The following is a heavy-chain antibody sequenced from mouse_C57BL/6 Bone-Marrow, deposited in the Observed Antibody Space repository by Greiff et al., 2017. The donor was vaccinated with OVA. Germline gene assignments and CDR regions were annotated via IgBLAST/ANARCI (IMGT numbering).Heavy chain of an antibody. J-gene: IGHJ1*03. CDR1: GYTFTSYW. CDR2: IYPGSGST. Sequence: QVQLQQPGAELVKPGASVKMSCKASGYTFTSYWITWVKQRPGQGLEWIGDIYPGSGSTNYNEKFKSKATLTVDTSSSTAYMQLSSLTSEDSAVYYCARRRGNYGRDWYVDVWGTGTTVTVSS. D-gene: IGHD2-1*01. CDR3: ARRRGNYGRDWYVDV. V-gene: IGHV1-55*01.